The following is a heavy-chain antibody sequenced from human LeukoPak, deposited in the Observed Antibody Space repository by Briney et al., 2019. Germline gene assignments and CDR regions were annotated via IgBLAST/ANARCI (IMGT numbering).Heavy chain of an antibody. CDR2: INPNSGGT. V-gene: IGHV1-2*02. CDR3: AILTVTNFDY. Sequence: ASVKVSCKASGYTFTGYYIHWVRQAPGQGLEWMGWINPNSGGTNYAQKSQGRVTMTRDTSISTAYMELSRLRSDDTAVYYCAILTVTNFDYWGQGTLVTVSS. J-gene: IGHJ4*02. D-gene: IGHD1-14*01. CDR1: GYTFTGYY.